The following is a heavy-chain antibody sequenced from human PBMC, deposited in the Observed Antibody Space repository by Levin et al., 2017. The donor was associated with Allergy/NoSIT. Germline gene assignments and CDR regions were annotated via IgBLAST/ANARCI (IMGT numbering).Heavy chain of an antibody. V-gene: IGHV3-53*01. CDR3: ARARGGLYWFDP. J-gene: IGHJ5*02. D-gene: IGHD3-16*01. CDR2: IHSDGTT. Sequence: ETLSLTCAVSGLSISDIYMTWVRQAPGKGLEWVSIIHSDGTTQYAESVKGRFTISRDNSKNTVFLQMTSLRADDTAIYFCARARGGLYWFDPWGQGTQVTVSS. CDR1: GLSISDIY.